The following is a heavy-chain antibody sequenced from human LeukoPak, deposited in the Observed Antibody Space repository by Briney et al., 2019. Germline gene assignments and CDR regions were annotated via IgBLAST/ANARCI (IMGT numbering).Heavy chain of an antibody. Sequence: HPGGSLRLSCSASGFTFYSYWMIWVRQAPGKVREGVANIKQGGSEKYYVDSVKGRFTISRDNAKNSLYLKMKSLRDEDTAVYYCARGYRITIFGVVSPRFDPWGQGTLVTVSS. D-gene: IGHD3-3*01. CDR2: IKQGGSEK. V-gene: IGHV3-7*04. CDR1: GFTFYSYW. CDR3: ARGYRITIFGVVSPRFDP. J-gene: IGHJ5*02.